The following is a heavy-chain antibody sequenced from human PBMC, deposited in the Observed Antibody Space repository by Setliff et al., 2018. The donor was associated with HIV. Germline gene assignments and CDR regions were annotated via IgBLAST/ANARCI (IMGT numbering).Heavy chain of an antibody. J-gene: IGHJ3*02. CDR2: IYTDDSNT. CDR1: GFTFSNYG. CDR3: AKHFLFWSNAFHI. D-gene: IGHD2-21*01. V-gene: IGHV3-23*03. Sequence: PGGSLRLSCAASGFTFSNYGMHWVRQAPGKGLEWVSIIYTDDSNTYYAESVEGRCTISRDTSKNTLYLQMNSLRAEDTAVYYCAKHFLFWSNAFHIWGQGTMVTVSS.